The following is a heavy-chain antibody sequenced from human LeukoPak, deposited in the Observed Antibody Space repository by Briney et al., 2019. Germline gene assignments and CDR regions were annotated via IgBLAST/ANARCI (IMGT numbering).Heavy chain of an antibody. CDR1: GFTFSSYS. D-gene: IGHD3-10*01. J-gene: IGHJ5*02. Sequence: GASLRPSCAASGFTFSSYSMSWVRQAPGEGREWVSFISSSISTIYYADSVKGRFTISRDNAKNSLYLQMNSLRDEDTAVYYCARDRGFGELSPNWFDPWGQGTLVSVSS. CDR3: ARDRGFGELSPNWFDP. CDR2: ISSSISTI. V-gene: IGHV3-48*02.